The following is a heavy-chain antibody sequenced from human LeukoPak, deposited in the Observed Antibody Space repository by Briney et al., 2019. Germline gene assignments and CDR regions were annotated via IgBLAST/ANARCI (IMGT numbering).Heavy chain of an antibody. CDR3: AKVDDYEEDY. D-gene: IGHD4-17*01. J-gene: IGHJ4*02. CDR1: GFTFDDYA. Sequence: PGGSLRLSCAASGFTFDDYAMHWVRQAPGKGLEWVSGISWNSGSIGYADSVKGRFTISRDNAKNSLYLQMNSLRAEDTALYYCAKVDDYEEDYWGQGTLVTVSS. V-gene: IGHV3-9*01. CDR2: ISWNSGSI.